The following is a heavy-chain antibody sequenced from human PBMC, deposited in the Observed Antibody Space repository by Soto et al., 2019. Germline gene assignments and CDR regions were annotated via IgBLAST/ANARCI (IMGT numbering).Heavy chain of an antibody. CDR3: ASLSHYQS. Sequence: PGGSLRLSCAASGFTFSSYSMNWVRQAPGKGLEWVSYISSSSSTIYYADSVKGRFTISRDNAKNSLYLQVNSLRDEDTAVYYCASLSHYQSWGQGTLVTVSS. V-gene: IGHV3-48*02. CDR1: GFTFSSYS. J-gene: IGHJ5*02. CDR2: ISSSSSTI. D-gene: IGHD2-2*01.